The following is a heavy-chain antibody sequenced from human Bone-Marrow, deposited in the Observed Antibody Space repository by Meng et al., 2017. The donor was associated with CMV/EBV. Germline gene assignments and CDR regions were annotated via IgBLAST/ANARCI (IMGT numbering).Heavy chain of an antibody. V-gene: IGHV3-23*01. J-gene: IGHJ4*02. CDR3: ALNGDEEEEVVPVVAY. Sequence: GESLKISCAASGFTFDDYAMHWVRQAPGKGLEWVSAISGSGGSTYYADSVKGRFTISRDNSKNTLYLQMNSLRAEDTAVYYCALNGDEEEEVVPVVAYWGQGTLVTVSS. CDR2: ISGSGGST. CDR1: GFTFDDYA. D-gene: IGHD2-2*01.